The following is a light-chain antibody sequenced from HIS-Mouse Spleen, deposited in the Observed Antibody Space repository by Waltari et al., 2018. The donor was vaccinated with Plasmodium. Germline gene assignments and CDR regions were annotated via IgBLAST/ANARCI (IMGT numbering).Light chain of an antibody. CDR1: ALPTKS. CDR2: EDS. J-gene: IGLJ3*02. V-gene: IGLV3-10*01. Sequence: SYELTQPPSVSVSPGQTARITCSGDALPTKSAYWYQQKSGQAPVQVRYEDSKRPSGIPVRCSGSSSGTMANLTISGAQVEDEADYYCYSTDSSGNHRVFGGGTKLTVL. CDR3: YSTDSSGNHRV.